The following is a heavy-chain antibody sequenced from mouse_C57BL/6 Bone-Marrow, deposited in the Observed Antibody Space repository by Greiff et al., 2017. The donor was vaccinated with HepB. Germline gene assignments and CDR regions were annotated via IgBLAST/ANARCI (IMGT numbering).Heavy chain of an antibody. D-gene: IGHD1-1*01. Sequence: VKLVESGAELMKPGASVKLSCKATGYTFTGYWIEWVKQRPGHGLEWIGEILPGSGSTNYNEKFKGKATFTADTSSNTAYMQLNSLTTEDSAIYYCARHYGSSYVGWYFDVWGTGTTVTVSS. J-gene: IGHJ1*03. CDR2: ILPGSGST. CDR3: ARHYGSSYVGWYFDV. V-gene: IGHV1-9*01. CDR1: GYTFTGYW.